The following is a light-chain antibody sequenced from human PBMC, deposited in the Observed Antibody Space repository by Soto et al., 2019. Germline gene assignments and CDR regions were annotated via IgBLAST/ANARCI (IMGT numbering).Light chain of an antibody. J-gene: IGLJ3*02. CDR2: GNT. CDR1: RSNIGANYG. V-gene: IGLV1-40*01. CDR3: QSFDGSLSGGV. Sequence: QSVLTQPPSVSGAPGQRVTISCTGSRSNIGANYGVHWYQHLPGTAPKLLIYGNTNRPSGVPDRFSGSKSDTSVFLAITGLQAEDEADYFCQSFDGSLSGGVFGGGTKLTVL.